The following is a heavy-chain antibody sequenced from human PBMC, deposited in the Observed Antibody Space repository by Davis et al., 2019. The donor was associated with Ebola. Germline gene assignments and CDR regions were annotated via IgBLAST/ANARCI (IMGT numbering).Heavy chain of an antibody. CDR1: GYTFTSYD. CDR3: AKDWGEMDIVVVPAAADY. Sequence: ASVKVSCKASGYTFTSYDINWVRQATGQGLEWMGWMNPNSGNTGYAQKFQGRITMTRNTSIGTAYMELSSLRSDDTAVYYCAKDWGEMDIVVVPAAADYWGQGTLVTVSS. V-gene: IGHV1-8*01. J-gene: IGHJ4*02. D-gene: IGHD2-2*03. CDR2: MNPNSGNT.